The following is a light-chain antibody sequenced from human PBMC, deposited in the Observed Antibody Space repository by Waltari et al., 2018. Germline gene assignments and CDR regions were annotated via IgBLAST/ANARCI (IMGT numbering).Light chain of an antibody. J-gene: IGLJ3*02. CDR3: CSYANSKWV. Sequence: QSVLTQPRSVSGSPGQSVAISCTGTSSDVGGYDYVSWYQQYPGKAPKVMIYGVYKRHSGVPDRFSGSKSGNTASLSISGLQAEDEADYYCCSYANSKWVFGGGTKLTVL. CDR1: SSDVGGYDY. CDR2: GVY. V-gene: IGLV2-11*01.